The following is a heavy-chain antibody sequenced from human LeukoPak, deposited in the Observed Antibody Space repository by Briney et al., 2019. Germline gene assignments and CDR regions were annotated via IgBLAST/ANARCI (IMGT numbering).Heavy chain of an antibody. Sequence: PSETLSLTCAVYGGSFSGYYWSWIRQPPGKGLEWIGEINHSGSTNYNPSLKSRVTISVDTSENQFSLKLSSVTAADTAVYYCARGYSYGPNDAFDIWGQGTMVTISS. J-gene: IGHJ3*02. CDR1: GGSFSGYY. CDR3: ARGYSYGPNDAFDI. V-gene: IGHV4-34*01. D-gene: IGHD5-18*01. CDR2: INHSGST.